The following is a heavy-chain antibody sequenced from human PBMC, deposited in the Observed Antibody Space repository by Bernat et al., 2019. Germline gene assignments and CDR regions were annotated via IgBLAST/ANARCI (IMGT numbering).Heavy chain of an antibody. CDR3: AKFRGHLIRNSYMNV. Sequence: EVRLVESGGDLVQPGGSLRLSCAASGFTFGTFAMSWVRQAPGKGLEWVSAMTGGGTTYYADSVKGRVIISRDNSKNMLFMQMNSLTAEDPAVYYCAKFRGHLIRNSYMNVWGEGTTVTVS. CDR1: GFTFGTFA. J-gene: IGHJ6*03. CDR2: MTGGGTT. D-gene: IGHD2-21*01. V-gene: IGHV3-23*04.